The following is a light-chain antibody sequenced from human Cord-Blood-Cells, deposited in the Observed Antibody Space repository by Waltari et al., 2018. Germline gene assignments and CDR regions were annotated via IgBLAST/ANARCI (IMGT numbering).Light chain of an antibody. CDR2: EVS. V-gene: IGLV2-8*01. CDR1: SSDVGGDNY. J-gene: IGLJ2*01. CDR3: SSYAGSNNVV. Sequence: QSALPPPPSPSGSPGQSVTISCTGTSSDVGGDNYVSWYQQPPGKAPKLMIYEVSKRPSGVPDRFSGSKSGNTASLTVSGLQAEDEADYYCSSYAGSNNVVFGGGTKLTVL.